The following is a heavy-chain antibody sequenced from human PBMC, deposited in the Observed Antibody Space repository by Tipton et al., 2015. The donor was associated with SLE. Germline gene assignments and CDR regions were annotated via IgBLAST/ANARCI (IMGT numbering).Heavy chain of an antibody. CDR1: GGSITNTIYY. V-gene: IGHV4-39*01. D-gene: IGHD1-1*01. CDR3: ARVAPTEVFDY. Sequence: TLSLTCTVSGGSITNTIYYWGWIRQPPGKGLEWIGTIYYSGTTYYNPSLKSRVTISVDTSRNQFSLNLSSVTAADTAVYYCARVAPTEVFDYWGQGTLVTVSS. CDR2: IYYSGTT. J-gene: IGHJ4*02.